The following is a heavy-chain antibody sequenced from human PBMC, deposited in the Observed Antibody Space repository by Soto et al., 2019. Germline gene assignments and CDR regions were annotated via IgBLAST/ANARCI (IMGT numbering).Heavy chain of an antibody. Sequence: NPSETLSLTCTVSGGSISSYYWSWIRQPPGKGLEWIGYIYYSGSTNYNPSLKSRVTISVDTSKNQFSLKLSSVTAADTAVYYCARASSSHRSYYFDYWGQGTLVTVSS. D-gene: IGHD6-13*01. V-gene: IGHV4-59*01. CDR1: GGSISSYY. J-gene: IGHJ4*02. CDR3: ARASSSHRSYYFDY. CDR2: IYYSGST.